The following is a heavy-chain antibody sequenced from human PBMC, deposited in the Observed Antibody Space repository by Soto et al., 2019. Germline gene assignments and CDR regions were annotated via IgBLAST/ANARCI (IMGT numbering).Heavy chain of an antibody. CDR1: GFTVSRNI. CDR3: ARVYSGLDY. J-gene: IGHJ4*02. Sequence: EVQLVESGGDLIQPGGSLRLSCAASGFTVSRNIMTWVRQAPGKGLECVSLIYSGGNTYYADSVKGRFTISRDNSKNTLYLQMNSLRVEDTAVYYCARVYSGLDYWGQGTLVTVSS. CDR2: IYSGGNT. V-gene: IGHV3-53*01. D-gene: IGHD5-12*01.